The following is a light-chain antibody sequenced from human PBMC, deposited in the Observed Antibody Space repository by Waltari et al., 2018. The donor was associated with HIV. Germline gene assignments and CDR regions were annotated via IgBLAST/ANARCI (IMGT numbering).Light chain of an antibody. CDR3: CSYAGSGNVL. CDR1: ISDVRGYNY. V-gene: IGLV2-23*02. CDR2: DVS. J-gene: IGLJ2*01. Sequence: QSALTQPASVSGSPGQSITISSPGSISDVRGYNYVSWYQHHPGKAPRLIMYDVSERPSGVSHRFSGSKSGSTASLTISGLQAEDEAHYYCCSYAGSGNVLFSGGTKVTVL.